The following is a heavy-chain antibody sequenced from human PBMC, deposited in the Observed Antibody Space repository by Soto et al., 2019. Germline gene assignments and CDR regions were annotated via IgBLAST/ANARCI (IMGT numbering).Heavy chain of an antibody. CDR2: ISGSGGAT. CDR1: GSTVSSYA. D-gene: IGHD4-17*01. Sequence: GGSLRLSYAVSGSTVSSYAMSWCRQAPGRWREWVSGISGSGGATYYADSVKGRFTISRDNSKNTLFLQMSSLRAEDTAVYYCAKGTTVVTPPYYYYGMDVWGQGTTVTVSS. V-gene: IGHV3-23*01. CDR3: AKGTTVVTPPYYYYGMDV. J-gene: IGHJ6*02.